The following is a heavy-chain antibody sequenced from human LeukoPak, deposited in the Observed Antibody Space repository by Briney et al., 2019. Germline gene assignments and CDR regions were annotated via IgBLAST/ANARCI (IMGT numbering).Heavy chain of an antibody. J-gene: IGHJ4*01. CDR1: GFTFSSNW. D-gene: IGHD3-22*01. V-gene: IGHV3-7*01. CDR2: IKEDGSDK. CDR3: ARDSPTGYYSY. Sequence: PGGSLRLSCTASGFTFSSNWMSWVRQAPGKGLEWVANIKEDGSDKYYVDSVKGRFTISRDNAKNSLFLQMVSLRGDDTAVYYCARDSPTGYYSYWGQGTLVTVPS.